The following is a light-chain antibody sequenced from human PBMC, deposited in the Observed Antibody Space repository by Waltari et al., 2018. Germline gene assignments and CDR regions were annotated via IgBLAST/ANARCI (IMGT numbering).Light chain of an antibody. Sequence: SLSASXXXXXXXPCRASKGISTYLVWYQQKPGKVPKLLIYAASTLQSGVPSRFSGSGSGTDFTLTISGLQPEDAATYYCQKYNRAPFTFGPGTKVHIK. CDR1: KGISTY. V-gene: IGKV1-27*01. J-gene: IGKJ3*01. CDR3: QKYNRAPFT. CDR2: AAS.